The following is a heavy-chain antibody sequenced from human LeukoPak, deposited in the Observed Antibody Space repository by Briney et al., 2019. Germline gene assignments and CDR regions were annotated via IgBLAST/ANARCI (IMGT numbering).Heavy chain of an antibody. V-gene: IGHV4-38-2*02. D-gene: IGHD3-22*01. CDR3: ARGNYDSSDYEYFQY. J-gene: IGHJ1*01. CDR1: GYSISRGYS. CDR2: IYHSGST. Sequence: SETLSLTCTVSGYSISRGYSWGWIRQPPGKGLEWTGNIYHSGSTNYSPSLKSRVTISVDTSKNQFSLKLSSVTAADTAVYYCARGNYDSSDYEYFQYWGQGTLVTVSS.